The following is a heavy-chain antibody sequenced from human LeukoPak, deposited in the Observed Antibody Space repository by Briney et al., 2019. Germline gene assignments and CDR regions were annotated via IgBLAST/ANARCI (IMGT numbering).Heavy chain of an antibody. V-gene: IGHV4-39*01. CDR1: GGSISSSSYY. CDR3: ARHPTGLRYFDWLLFGAFDI. CDR2: IYYSGST. Sequence: PSETLSLTCTVSGGSISSSSYYWGWIRQPPGKGLEWIGSIYYSGSTYYNPSLKSRVTISVDTSKNQFSLKLSSVTAADTAVYYCARHPTGLRYFDWLLFGAFDIWGQGTMVTVSS. J-gene: IGHJ3*02. D-gene: IGHD3-9*01.